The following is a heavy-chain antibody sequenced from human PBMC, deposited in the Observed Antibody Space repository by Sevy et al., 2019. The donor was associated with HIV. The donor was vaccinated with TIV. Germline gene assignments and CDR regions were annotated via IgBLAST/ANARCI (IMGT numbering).Heavy chain of an antibody. CDR3: ARGTSGYDFGDYYYYMDV. J-gene: IGHJ6*03. V-gene: IGHV1-69*13. CDR2: IVTVFVTP. D-gene: IGHD5-12*01. Sequence: ASVKVSCKTSGGTLSRYAISWVRQAPGQGLEWMGGIVTVFVTPNYAQKFQGRVNITADESTNTAYMELTSLRSEDTAVYYCARGTSGYDFGDYYYYMDVWGKGTTVTVSS. CDR1: GGTLSRYA.